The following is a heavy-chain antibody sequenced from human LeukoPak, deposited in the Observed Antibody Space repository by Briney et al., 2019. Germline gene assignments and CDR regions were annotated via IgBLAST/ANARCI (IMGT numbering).Heavy chain of an antibody. Sequence: GGSLRLSCAAAGFTFSRSAMSWVRQAPGKGLEWVSGIGGTGDTTYYADSVKGRFIISRDNSKNTLFLQMNSLRAEDTAVYYCVKDRFSTSPSYFDYWGQGTLVAVSS. CDR1: GFTFSRSA. J-gene: IGHJ4*02. CDR3: VKDRFSTSPSYFDY. CDR2: IGGTGDTT. D-gene: IGHD2-2*01. V-gene: IGHV3-23*01.